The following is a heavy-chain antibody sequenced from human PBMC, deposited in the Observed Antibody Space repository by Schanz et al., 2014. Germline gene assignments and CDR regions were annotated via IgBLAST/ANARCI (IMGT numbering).Heavy chain of an antibody. Sequence: QVHLVQSGAEVKKPGSSVKVSCKASGGTFSSDTFSWVRQAPGQGLEWMGRIVPIAGITNYAQRFQGRVTITADKSTSTASMELSSLRSEDTAVYYCARGSPENMIRGELDYWGQGTLXIVSS. CDR3: ARGSPENMIRGELDY. CDR2: IVPIAGIT. D-gene: IGHD3-10*01. J-gene: IGHJ4*02. CDR1: GGTFSSDT. V-gene: IGHV1-69*02.